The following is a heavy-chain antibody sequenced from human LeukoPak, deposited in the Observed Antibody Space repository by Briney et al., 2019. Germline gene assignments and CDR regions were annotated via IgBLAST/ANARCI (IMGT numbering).Heavy chain of an antibody. CDR1: SDSISSGSYY. V-gene: IGHV4-61*02. CDR3: ARLRDYYYNYMDV. CDR2: MYTSGST. Sequence: SETLSLTCTVSSDSISSGSYYWNWIRQPAGTGLEWIGRMYTSGSTIYNPSLKSRVIISVDTSKNQFSLKLSSVTAADTAVYYCARLRDYYYNYMDVWGKGTTVTISS. J-gene: IGHJ6*03.